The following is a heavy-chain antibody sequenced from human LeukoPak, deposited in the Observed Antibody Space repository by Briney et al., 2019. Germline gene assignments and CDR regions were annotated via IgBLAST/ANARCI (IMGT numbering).Heavy chain of an antibody. V-gene: IGHV3-30*02. CDR3: AKLIRGGSGSYKPLDY. CDR2: IRYDGSNK. D-gene: IGHD3-10*01. J-gene: IGHJ4*02. CDR1: GFTFSSYG. Sequence: PGGSLRLSCAASGFTFSSYGMHWVRQAPGKGLEWVAFIRYDGSNKYYADSVKGRFTISRDNSKNTLYLQMNSLRAEDTAVYYCAKLIRGGSGSYKPLDYWGQGTLVTVSS.